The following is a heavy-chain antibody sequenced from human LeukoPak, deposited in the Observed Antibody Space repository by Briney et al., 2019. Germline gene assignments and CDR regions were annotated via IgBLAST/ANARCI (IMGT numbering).Heavy chain of an antibody. CDR1: GFTFSSYS. J-gene: IGHJ4*02. V-gene: IGHV3-48*01. CDR3: ARMEAGGENY. Sequence: PGGSLRLSCAASGFTFSSYSRNWVRQAPGKGLEWVSYISSSSSTIYYADSVKGRFTISRDNAKNSLYLQMNSLRAEDTAVYYCARMEAGGENYWGQGTLVTVSS. CDR2: ISSSSSTI. D-gene: IGHD3-3*01.